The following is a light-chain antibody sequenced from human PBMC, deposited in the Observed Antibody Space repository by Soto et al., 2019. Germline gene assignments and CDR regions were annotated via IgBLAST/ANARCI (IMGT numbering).Light chain of an antibody. V-gene: IGKV3-20*01. CDR1: QIIGSAY. CDR2: GAS. CDR3: QHYGRSPS. Sequence: VVMTQSPVTLSVSPGEGATLSCRASQIIGSAYLAWYQQKPGQAPRLLIFGASTRATGTPHRFSGSGSGTDFTLTISALESEDVGMYYCQHYGRSPSFGRGTKVDI. J-gene: IGKJ1*01.